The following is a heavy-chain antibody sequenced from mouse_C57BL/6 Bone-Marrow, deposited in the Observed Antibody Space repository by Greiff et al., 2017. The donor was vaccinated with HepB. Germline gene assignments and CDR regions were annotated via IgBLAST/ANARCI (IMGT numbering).Heavy chain of an antibody. J-gene: IGHJ4*01. Sequence: QVQLQQSGAELVRPGASVTLSCKASGYTFTDYEMHWVKQTPVHGLEWIGAIDPETGGTAYNQKFKGKAILTADKSSSTAYMELRSLTSEDSAVYYCTVVGGCAMDYWGQGTTVTVSS. CDR1: GYTFTDYE. CDR3: TVVGGCAMDY. CDR2: IDPETGGT. V-gene: IGHV1-15*01. D-gene: IGHD1-1*01.